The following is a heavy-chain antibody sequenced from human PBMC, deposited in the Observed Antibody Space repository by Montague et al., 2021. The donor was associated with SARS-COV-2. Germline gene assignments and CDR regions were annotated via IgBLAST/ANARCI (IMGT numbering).Heavy chain of an antibody. Sequence: ETLSLTCTVSGGSIRSYYWSWIRQPPGKGLEWIGYIYYDGSTNYNPSLKSRVTMSVDSSKNQFSLRLSSVTAADTAVYYCARYGSYFEHWGQGTLVTVSS. D-gene: IGHD1-26*01. V-gene: IGHV4-59*03. CDR1: GGSIRSYY. CDR3: ARYGSYFEH. J-gene: IGHJ4*02. CDR2: IYYDGST.